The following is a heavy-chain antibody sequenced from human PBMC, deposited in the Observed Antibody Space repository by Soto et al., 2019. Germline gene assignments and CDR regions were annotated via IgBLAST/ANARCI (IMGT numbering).Heavy chain of an antibody. Sequence: ASVKVSCKASGYTFTSYYMHWVRQAPGQGLEWMGIINPSGGSTSYAQKFQGRVTMTRDTSTSTVYMELSSLRSEDTAVYYCARDPSITIFGVVIISAFGWFDPWGQGTLVTVS. D-gene: IGHD3-3*01. J-gene: IGHJ5*02. CDR3: ARDPSITIFGVVIISAFGWFDP. V-gene: IGHV1-46*03. CDR2: INPSGGST. CDR1: GYTFTSYY.